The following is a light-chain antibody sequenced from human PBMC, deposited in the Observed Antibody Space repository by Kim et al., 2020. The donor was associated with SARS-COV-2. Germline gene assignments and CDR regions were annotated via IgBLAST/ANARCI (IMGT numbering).Light chain of an antibody. Sequence: EIVMTQSPATLSVSLGERVTLSCRASESVKTYLAWYQQKPGQAPRLLIYGASTRATGIPARFSGSGSGTYFTVTISSLQAEDAAVYYCQQHNKWPLTFGGGTKVDIK. CDR3: QQHNKWPLT. J-gene: IGKJ4*01. V-gene: IGKV3-15*01. CDR2: GAS. CDR1: ESVKTY.